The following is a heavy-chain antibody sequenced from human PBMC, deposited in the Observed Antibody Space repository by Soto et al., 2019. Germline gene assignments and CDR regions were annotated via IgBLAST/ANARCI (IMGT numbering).Heavy chain of an antibody. CDR2: ISSSSSTI. Sequence: EVQLVESGGGLVQPGGSLRLSCAASGFTFSSYSMNWVRQAPGKGLEWVSYISSSSSTIYYADSVKGRFTISRDNAKNSLYLQMNSLRDEDTAVYYCARDDGSELNYYYYGMDVWGQGTTVTVSS. J-gene: IGHJ6*02. D-gene: IGHD1-26*01. CDR1: GFTFSSYS. CDR3: ARDDGSELNYYYYGMDV. V-gene: IGHV3-48*02.